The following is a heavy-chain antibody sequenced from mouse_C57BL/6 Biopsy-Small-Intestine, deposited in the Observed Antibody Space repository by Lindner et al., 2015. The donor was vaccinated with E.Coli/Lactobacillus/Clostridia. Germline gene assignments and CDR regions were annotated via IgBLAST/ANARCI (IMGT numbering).Heavy chain of an antibody. D-gene: IGHD2-13*01. CDR1: GFSLTSYG. CDR3: AKHGPYYGDPWFAS. CDR2: IWAGGST. J-gene: IGHJ3*01. V-gene: IGHV2-9*01. Sequence: VQLQESGPVLVAPSQSLSITCTVSGFSLTSYGVHWVRQPPGKGLEWLGVIWAGGSTNYNSALMSRLSISKDNSKSQVFLKMNSLQTDDTAMYYCAKHGPYYGDPWFASWGQGTLVTVSA.